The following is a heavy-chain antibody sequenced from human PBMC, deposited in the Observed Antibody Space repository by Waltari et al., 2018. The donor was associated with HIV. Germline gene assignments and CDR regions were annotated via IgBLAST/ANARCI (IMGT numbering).Heavy chain of an antibody. D-gene: IGHD2-8*02. V-gene: IGHV3-74*01. J-gene: IGHJ4*02. CDR1: GFSFSSYW. Sequence: EVQLVESGGGLVQPGGSLRLSCAASGFSFSSYWMHWVRQAPGKGLVWVARIHSDGSSTTYADSVKGRFTIARDNAKNTVYLQMNSLRGEDTAVYYCARGGVGSFDYWGQGLLVTVSS. CDR3: ARGGVGSFDY. CDR2: IHSDGSST.